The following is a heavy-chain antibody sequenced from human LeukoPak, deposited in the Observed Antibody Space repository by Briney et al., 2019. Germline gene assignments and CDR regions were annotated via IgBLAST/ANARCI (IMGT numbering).Heavy chain of an antibody. V-gene: IGHV4-31*03. D-gene: IGHD2-8*01. J-gene: IGHJ4*02. CDR2: IYYSGST. Sequence: SETLSLTCTVSGGSISSGGYCWSWIRQHPGKGLEWIGYIYYSGSTYYNPSLKSRVTISVDTSKNQFSLKLSSVTAADTAVYYCARVQGMVYANFDYWGQGTLVTVSS. CDR1: GGSISSGGYC. CDR3: ARVQGMVYANFDY.